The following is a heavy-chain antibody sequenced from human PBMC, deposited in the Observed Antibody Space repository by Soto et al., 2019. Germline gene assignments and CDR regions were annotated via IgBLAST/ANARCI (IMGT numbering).Heavy chain of an antibody. CDR1: GFTFSTYP. CDR2: ISGNGGST. J-gene: IGHJ4*02. V-gene: IGHV3-64*01. D-gene: IGHD2-8*02. CDR3: ARDYCPGGVCYTVFDY. Sequence: GGSLRLSCAASGFTFSTYPMHWVRQGPGTGLEYVAGISGNGGSTHYANSVKGRFTISRDNSKSTLYLQMDSLRAEDFVVFYCARDYCPGGVCYTVFDYWGQGTLVTVSS.